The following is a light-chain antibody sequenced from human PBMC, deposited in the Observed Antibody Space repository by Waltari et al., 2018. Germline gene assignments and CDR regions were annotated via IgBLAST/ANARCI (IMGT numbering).Light chain of an antibody. J-gene: IGLJ2*01. Sequence: QSALTQPASVSGSPGQSITISCTGTISDVGGHNYVSWYQQHPGKAPKLMIYDVTNRPSGGSYRFSGSKSGNTASLTISGLQAEDEADYYCSSWISSSTLVFGGGTKLTVL. CDR1: ISDVGGHNY. CDR3: SSWISSSTLV. CDR2: DVT. V-gene: IGLV2-14*03.